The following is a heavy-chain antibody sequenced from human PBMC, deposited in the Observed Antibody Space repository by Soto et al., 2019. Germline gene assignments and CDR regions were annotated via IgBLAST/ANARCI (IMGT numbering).Heavy chain of an antibody. CDR2: MNPEETTT. CDR1: GFSFSRFW. CDR3: TRGGYEPFDY. Sequence: GGSLRLSCAASGFSFSRFWMHWVRQAPGKGLVWVSRMNPEETTTNYADSVRGRFTISXXXAXXXLXLXMXSLRAEDTAVYYCTRGGYEPFDYFGQGTLVTVSS. V-gene: IGHV3-74*01. D-gene: IGHD3-3*01. J-gene: IGHJ4*02.